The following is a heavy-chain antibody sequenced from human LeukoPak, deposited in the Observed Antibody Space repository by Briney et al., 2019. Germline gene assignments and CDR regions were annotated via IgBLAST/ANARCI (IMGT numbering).Heavy chain of an antibody. CDR3: ARGRNSYGGGYWYFDL. Sequence: SETLSLTCAVYGGSFSDNYWSWIRQSPGQGLEWIGEINHRETTNYNAALKNRLTISVDTSKNQISLRMTSMTAADTAFYYCARGRNSYGGGYWYFDLWGRGTLVSVSS. CDR1: GGSFSDNY. J-gene: IGHJ2*01. D-gene: IGHD3-10*01. CDR2: INHRETT. V-gene: IGHV4-34*01.